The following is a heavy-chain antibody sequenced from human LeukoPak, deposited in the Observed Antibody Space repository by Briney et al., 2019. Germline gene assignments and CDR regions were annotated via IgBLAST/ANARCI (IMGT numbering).Heavy chain of an antibody. CDR1: GFTFSSYG. J-gene: IGHJ4*02. Sequence: GGSLRLSCAASGFTFSSYGMHWVRQAPGKGLEGVAVIWYDGSNKYYADSVKGRFTISRDNSKNTLYLQMNSLRAEDTAVYYCARDAYYGSESYYYYWGQGTLVTVSS. D-gene: IGHD3-10*01. V-gene: IGHV3-33*01. CDR2: IWYDGSNK. CDR3: ARDAYYGSESYYYY.